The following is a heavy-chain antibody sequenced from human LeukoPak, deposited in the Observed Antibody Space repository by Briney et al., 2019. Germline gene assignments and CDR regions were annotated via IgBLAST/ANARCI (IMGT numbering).Heavy chain of an antibody. CDR2: IWYDGSNK. Sequence: PGGSLRLSCAASGFTFSSYGMHWVRQAPGKGLEWVAVIWYDGSNKYYADSVKGRFTISRDNSKNTLYLQMNSLRAEDTAVYYCAKGHEYSSSFNDYWGQGTLVTVSS. J-gene: IGHJ4*02. V-gene: IGHV3-33*06. D-gene: IGHD6-6*01. CDR3: AKGHEYSSSFNDY. CDR1: GFTFSSYG.